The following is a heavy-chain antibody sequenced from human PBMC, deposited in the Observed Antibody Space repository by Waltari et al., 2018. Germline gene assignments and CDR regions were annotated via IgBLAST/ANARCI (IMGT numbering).Heavy chain of an antibody. CDR3: AHTLPYDYGDCLSRNFDY. CDR2: IYWNDDK. CDR1: GFSLSTSGVG. D-gene: IGHD4-17*01. V-gene: IGHV2-5*01. Sequence: QITLKESGPTLVKPTQTLTLTCTFSGFSLSTSGVGVGWIRQPPGKALEWLALIYWNDDKRYSPSLKSRLTITKDTSKNQVVLTMNNMDPVDTATYYCAHTLPYDYGDCLSRNFDYWGQGTLVTVSS. J-gene: IGHJ4*02.